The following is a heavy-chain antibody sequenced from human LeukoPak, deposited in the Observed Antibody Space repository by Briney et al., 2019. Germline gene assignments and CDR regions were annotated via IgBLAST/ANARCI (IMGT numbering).Heavy chain of an antibody. V-gene: IGHV3-33*01. D-gene: IGHD5-18*01. CDR2: IWYDGSKK. CDR3: ARDGHQWLFDY. J-gene: IGHJ4*02. CDR1: GFTFPSYG. Sequence: GGSLRLSCAASGFTFPSYGMDWVRQAPGTGLEWVAIIWYDGSKKYYADSVKGRFTISRDNSKNTLSLQMNSLRAEDTGVYYCARDGHQWLFDYWGQGTLVTVSS.